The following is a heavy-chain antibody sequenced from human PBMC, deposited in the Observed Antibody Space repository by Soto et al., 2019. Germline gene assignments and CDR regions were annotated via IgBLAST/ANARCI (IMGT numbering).Heavy chain of an antibody. CDR3: ARVLPCFPYYFDSSPYTFDNCFDP. J-gene: IGHJ5*02. CDR1: GYSISSGYY. CDR2: IYHGGST. Sequence: PSETLSLTCAVSGYSISSGYYWGWLRQPRGKGLEWIGSIYHGGSTYYNPSLNSRVTLSIDMTNNHVYLKMNTVTAADTAVYYCARVLPCFPYYFDSSPYTFDNCFDPWGQGTLVTVSS. D-gene: IGHD3-22*01. V-gene: IGHV4-38-2*01.